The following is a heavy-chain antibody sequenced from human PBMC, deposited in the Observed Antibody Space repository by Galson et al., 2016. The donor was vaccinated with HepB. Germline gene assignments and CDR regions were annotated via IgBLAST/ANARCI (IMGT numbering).Heavy chain of an antibody. Sequence: SLRLSCAASGFSFRYFGMHWVRQAQGKGLEWVAIIWYDGSDQAYADSVKGRFTISRDNSANTLYLQMNSLRAEDTAVYYCARDQGTKWEKGNNWFDPWGQGTLVTVSS. V-gene: IGHV3-33*01. J-gene: IGHJ5*02. CDR1: GFSFRYFG. CDR3: ARDQGTKWEKGNNWFDP. CDR2: IWYDGSDQ. D-gene: IGHD1-26*01.